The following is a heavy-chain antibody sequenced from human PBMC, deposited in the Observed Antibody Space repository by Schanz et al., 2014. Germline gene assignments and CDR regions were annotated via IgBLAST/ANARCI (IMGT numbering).Heavy chain of an antibody. CDR1: GYTFTTYY. CDR3: FRAPHYGSGRHLDY. V-gene: IGHV1-46*03. J-gene: IGHJ4*02. D-gene: IGHD3-10*01. CDR2: INPTGGST. Sequence: QVQLVQSGAEVKKPGASVKVYCKASGYTFTTYYLHWVRQAPGQGLEWMGIINPTGGSTTYAEKFLVRVTMTSDTSTSTVYMELRRLRSEDMAVYYCFRAPHYGSGRHLDYWGQGTLVTVSS.